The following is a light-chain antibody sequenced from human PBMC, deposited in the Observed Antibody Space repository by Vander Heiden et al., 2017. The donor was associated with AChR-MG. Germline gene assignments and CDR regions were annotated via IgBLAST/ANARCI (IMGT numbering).Light chain of an antibody. Sequence: SYVLTQHPAVSVALGQTATITCQGDSLRTKYAHWFQQKPGQAPVLVVYDNNNRPSGIPERFSGASSGNTATLTITRAQAEDEADYYCNARDSSGDHYVFGTATKVTVL. CDR2: DNN. J-gene: IGLJ1*01. CDR3: NARDSSGDHYV. CDR1: SLRTKY. V-gene: IGLV3-19*01.